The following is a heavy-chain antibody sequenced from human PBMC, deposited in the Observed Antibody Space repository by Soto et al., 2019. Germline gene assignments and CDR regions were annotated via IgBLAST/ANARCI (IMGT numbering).Heavy chain of an antibody. CDR1: GYSFTTYR. D-gene: IGHD3-3*01. V-gene: IGHV5-51*01. CDR3: ARSPTVRVLHPGYFDS. J-gene: IGHJ4*02. CDR2: IYPGDSDT. Sequence: GGSLKISCKGSGYSFTTYRIGWVRQMPGNGLEWMGVIYPGDSDTRYSPSFQGQVTISADKSISTAYLQWSSAKASDTAMYYGARSPTVRVLHPGYFDSWGQGTLVTVSS.